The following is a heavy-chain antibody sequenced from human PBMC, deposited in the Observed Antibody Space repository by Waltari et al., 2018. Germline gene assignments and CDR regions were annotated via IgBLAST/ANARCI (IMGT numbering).Heavy chain of an antibody. CDR2: ISSSSSYI. V-gene: IGHV3-21*01. J-gene: IGHJ6*04. Sequence: EVQLVESGGGLVKPGGSLRLSCAASGFTFSSYSMNWVRQAPGKGLEWVSSISSSSSYIYYADSVKGRFTISRDNAKNSLYLQMNSLRAEDTAVYYCARDPPHWNYAAFDIWGKGTTVTVSS. CDR3: ARDPPHWNYAAFDI. CDR1: GFTFSSYS. D-gene: IGHD1-7*01.